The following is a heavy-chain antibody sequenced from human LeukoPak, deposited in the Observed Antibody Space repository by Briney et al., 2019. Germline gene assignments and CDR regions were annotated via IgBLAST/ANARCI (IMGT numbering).Heavy chain of an antibody. Sequence: ASVKVSCKTSGYTFTDYYIHWVRQAPGQGLEWMGWINHDSGYTNYAQKFQGRVTMTRDMSINTAYMELSRLTSDDTAVYYCATDPRTTVFGTFRYYYMDVWGEGTTVAVSS. CDR1: GYTFTDYY. J-gene: IGHJ6*03. CDR2: INHDSGYT. D-gene: IGHD3-3*01. CDR3: ATDPRTTVFGTFRYYYMDV. V-gene: IGHV1-2*02.